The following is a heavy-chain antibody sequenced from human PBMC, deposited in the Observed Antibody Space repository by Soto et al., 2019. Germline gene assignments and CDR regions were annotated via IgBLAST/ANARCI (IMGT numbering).Heavy chain of an antibody. CDR2: IYYSGST. CDR1: GGSIISYY. Sequence: SETLSLTCTVSGGSIISYYWSGIRQPPGKGLEWIGYIYYSGSTNYNPSLKSRVTISVDTSKNQFSLKLSSVTAADTAVYYCGRGWGGSIASWGRGTLATVSS. V-gene: IGHV4-59*01. CDR3: GRGWGGSIAS. D-gene: IGHD1-26*01. J-gene: IGHJ4*02.